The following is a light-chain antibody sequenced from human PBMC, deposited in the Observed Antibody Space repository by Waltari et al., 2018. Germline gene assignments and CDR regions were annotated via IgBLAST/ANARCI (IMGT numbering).Light chain of an antibody. J-gene: IGKJ2*01. CDR1: QSVSSN. CDR2: GAS. CDR3: QHQGT. Sequence: EIVMTQSPATLSVSPGERATLSCRASQSVSSNLAWYQQKPGQAPRLLIDGASTRATGIPARFSGSGSGIEFTLTISSLQSEDFAVYYCQHQGTFGQGTKLEIK. V-gene: IGKV3-15*01.